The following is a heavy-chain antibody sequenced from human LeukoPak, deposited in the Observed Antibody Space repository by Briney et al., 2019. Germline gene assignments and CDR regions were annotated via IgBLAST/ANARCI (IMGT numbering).Heavy chain of an antibody. D-gene: IGHD6-13*01. CDR2: TAYDGSSE. V-gene: IGHV3-30-3*01. CDR3: ARGIAGGFDY. J-gene: IGHJ4*01. CDR1: GFTLRSYD. Sequence: GGSLRLSCAASGFTLRSYDIHWVRQAPGKGLQWVARTAYDGSSEKYADSVKGRFTISRDNSKNTAYLRMNSLRAEDTSVYFCARGIAGGFDYWGHGTLVTVSS.